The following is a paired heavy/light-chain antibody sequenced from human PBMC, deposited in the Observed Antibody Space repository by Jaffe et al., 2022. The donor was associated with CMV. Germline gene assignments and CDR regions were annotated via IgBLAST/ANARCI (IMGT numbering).Light chain of an antibody. CDR1: QPISTW. CDR2: KTS. V-gene: IGKV1-5*03. CDR3: QQYHSYSPAPT. Sequence: DIQMTQSPSTLSVSVGDRVTITCRASQPISTWVAWYQQKPGKAPKLLIHKTSTLESGVPSRFSGSGSGSEFTLTISSLQPDDFATYYCQQYHSYSPAPTFGGGTKVEIK. J-gene: IGKJ4*01.
Heavy chain of an antibody. CDR3: ARGVRTHDYVWGAYPRYYYDK. J-gene: IGHJ4*02. CDR1: GESFTDYY. CDR2: ITHGGGT. D-gene: IGHD3-16*02. V-gene: IGHV4-34*01. Sequence: QVQLQQWGAGLLRPSETLSLTCVVYGESFTDYYWSWIRQPPGEGLEWIAEITHGGGTFYKPSLRNRVTISIDTSKNQISLNLSSVTAADTAMYYCARGVRTHDYVWGAYPRYYYDKWGPGALVTVSS.